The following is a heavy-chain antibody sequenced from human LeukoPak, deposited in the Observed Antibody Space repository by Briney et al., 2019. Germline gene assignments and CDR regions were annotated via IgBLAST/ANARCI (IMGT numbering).Heavy chain of an antibody. CDR1: GFTFSSYA. Sequence: AGGSLRLSCAASGFTFSSYAMSWVRQAPGKGLEWVSAISGSGGSTYYADSVKGRLTISRDNSKNTLYLQMNSLRAEDTAVYYCARAVSGSSPSDYWGQGTLVTVSS. CDR3: ARAVSGSSPSDY. J-gene: IGHJ4*02. D-gene: IGHD3-16*01. CDR2: ISGSGGST. V-gene: IGHV3-23*01.